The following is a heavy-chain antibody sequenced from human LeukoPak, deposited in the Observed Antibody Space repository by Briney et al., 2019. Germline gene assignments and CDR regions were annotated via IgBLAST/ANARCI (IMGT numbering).Heavy chain of an antibody. V-gene: IGHV3-23*01. Sequence: GGSLRLSCAASGFTLTSYAMSWVRPAPRKWLGWGASIRGWGKGGMPSYADSVKGRSTISRDNSRNTLYLQLSSLRVEDTALYYCARFRNDFWTGYPSDAFDIWGQGTMVTVSS. D-gene: IGHD3/OR15-3a*01. CDR3: ARFRNDFWTGYPSDAFDI. CDR1: GFTLTSYA. CDR2: IRGWGKGGMP. J-gene: IGHJ3*02.